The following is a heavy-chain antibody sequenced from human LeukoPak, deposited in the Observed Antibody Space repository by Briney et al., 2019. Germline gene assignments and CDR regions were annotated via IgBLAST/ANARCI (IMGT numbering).Heavy chain of an antibody. Sequence: GGSLRLSCAASGFTFSSYSMNWVRQAPGKGLECVSSISSSSSYIYYADSVKGRFTISRDNAKNSLYLQMNSLRAEDTAVYYCARDPPRLGIVVVPAANPHDAFDIWGQGTMVTVSS. CDR1: GFTFSSYS. D-gene: IGHD2-2*01. CDR3: ARDPPRLGIVVVPAANPHDAFDI. V-gene: IGHV3-21*01. J-gene: IGHJ3*02. CDR2: ISSSSSYI.